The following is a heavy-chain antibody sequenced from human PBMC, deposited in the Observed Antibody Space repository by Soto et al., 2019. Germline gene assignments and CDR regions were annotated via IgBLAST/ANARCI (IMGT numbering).Heavy chain of an antibody. Sequence: RGSLRLSCAASGFTFSSYAMHWVRQAPGKGLEWVAVISYDGSNKYYADSVKGRFTISRDNSKNTLYLQMNSLRAEDTAVYYCARDHRYDYGDYTLFSSVDYWGQGTLVTVSS. J-gene: IGHJ4*02. D-gene: IGHD4-17*01. V-gene: IGHV3-30-3*01. CDR3: ARDHRYDYGDYTLFSSVDY. CDR1: GFTFSSYA. CDR2: ISYDGSNK.